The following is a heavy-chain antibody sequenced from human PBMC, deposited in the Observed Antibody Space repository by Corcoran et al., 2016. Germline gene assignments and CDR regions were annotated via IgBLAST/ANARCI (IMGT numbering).Heavy chain of an antibody. J-gene: IGHJ4*02. CDR3: VTSGV. Sequence: EVQLEESGGGLVQPGESLRLSCAASGFTFSTSSMVWVRQAPGKGLEWVATINQDGSEKNYVDSVKGRFTMSKDNAKNALYLHMNSLRVEDTAVYYCVTSGVWGQGTLVTVSS. V-gene: IGHV3-7*01. CDR2: INQDGSEK. CDR1: GFTFSTSS. D-gene: IGHD7-27*01.